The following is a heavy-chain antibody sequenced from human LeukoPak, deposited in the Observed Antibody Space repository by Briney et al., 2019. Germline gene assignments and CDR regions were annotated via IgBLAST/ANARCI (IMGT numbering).Heavy chain of an antibody. Sequence: SETLSLTCAVYGGSFSGYYWSWIRQPPGKGLEWIGVINHSGSTNYNPSLKSRVTISVDTSKNQFSLKLSSVTAADTAVYYCARGYHYDYVWGSYLSVYFDYWGQGTLVTVSS. D-gene: IGHD3-16*02. V-gene: IGHV4-34*01. CDR1: GGSFSGYY. CDR3: ARGYHYDYVWGSYLSVYFDY. J-gene: IGHJ4*02. CDR2: INHSGST.